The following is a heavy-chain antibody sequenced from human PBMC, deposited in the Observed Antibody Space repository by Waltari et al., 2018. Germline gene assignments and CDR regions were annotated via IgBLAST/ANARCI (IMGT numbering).Heavy chain of an antibody. CDR2: IIPILGIA. CDR3: ARGMVSYYGMDV. D-gene: IGHD2-8*01. Sequence: QVQLVHSGAEVKKPGSSVKVSCKASGDTFSSYHISWVRQAPGQGLEWMGRIIPILGIANYAQKFQGRVTITADKSTSTAYMELSSLRSEDTAVYYCARGMVSYYGMDVWGQGTTVTVSS. J-gene: IGHJ6*02. CDR1: GDTFSSYH. V-gene: IGHV1-69*04.